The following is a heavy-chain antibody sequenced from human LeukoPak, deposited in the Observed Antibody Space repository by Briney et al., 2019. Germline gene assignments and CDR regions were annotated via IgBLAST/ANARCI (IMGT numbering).Heavy chain of an antibody. Sequence: PGGSLRLSCAASGFPFGIYAMTWVRQPPGKGLEWVSAISRNGAGTYYADSVRGRLTISRDNYKNTLYLEMNSLRAEDTATYYCARDSSGYAEFDYWAREPWSPSPQ. J-gene: IGHJ4*02. CDR3: ARDSSGYAEFDY. CDR1: GFPFGIYA. D-gene: IGHD3-22*01. V-gene: IGHV3-23*01. CDR2: ISRNGAGT.